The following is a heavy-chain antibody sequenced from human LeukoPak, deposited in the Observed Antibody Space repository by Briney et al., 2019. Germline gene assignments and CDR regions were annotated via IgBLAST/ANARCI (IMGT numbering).Heavy chain of an antibody. V-gene: IGHV3-74*01. J-gene: IGHJ4*02. Sequence: GGSLRLSCAASGNYWMHWVRQAPGKGLVWVSHINSDGSWTSYADSVKGRFAISKDNAKNTVYLQMNSLRAEDTAVYYCVSFYETYWGRGTLVTVSS. CDR3: VSFYETY. CDR2: INSDGSWT. D-gene: IGHD2/OR15-2a*01. CDR1: GNYW.